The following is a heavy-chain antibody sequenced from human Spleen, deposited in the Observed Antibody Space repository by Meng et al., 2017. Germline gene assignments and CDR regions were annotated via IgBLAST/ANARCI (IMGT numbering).Heavy chain of an antibody. J-gene: IGHJ4*02. CDR3: ARGAIGTRPFDY. CDR2: IYHSGAY. CDR1: GDSITTNW. V-gene: IGHV4-4*02. D-gene: IGHD1-26*01. Sequence: QVQLEESGPGLVKPSGTPSLTCAVSGDSITTNWWNWVRQPPGKGLEWIGEIYHSGAYNYNPSLRSRVTISVDKSKNLISLKLDSLTAADTAVYYCARGAIGTRPFDYWGQGTLVTVSS.